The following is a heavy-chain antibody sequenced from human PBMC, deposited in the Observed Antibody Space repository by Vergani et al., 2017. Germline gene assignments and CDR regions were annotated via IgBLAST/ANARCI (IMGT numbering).Heavy chain of an antibody. J-gene: IGHJ6*03. D-gene: IGHD6-13*01. CDR3: ASASIAAVKRQIYYYYMDV. Sequence: QVQLQESGPGLVKPSETLSLTCTVSGGYISSYYWSWIRQPPGKGLEWIGYIYYSGSTNYNPSLKSRVTISVDTSKNQFSLKLSAVTAADTDVYYCASASIAAVKRQIYYYYMDVWGKGTTVTVSS. V-gene: IGHV4-59*01. CDR2: IYYSGST. CDR1: GGYISSYY.